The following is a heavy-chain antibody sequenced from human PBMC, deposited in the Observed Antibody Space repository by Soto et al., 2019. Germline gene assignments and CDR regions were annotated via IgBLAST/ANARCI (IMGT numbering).Heavy chain of an antibody. Sequence: ASVKVSCKASGYTFTSYAMHWVRQAPGQRLEWMGWINAGNGNTKYSQKFQGRVTITRDTSASTAYMELSSLRSEDTAVYYCARVSEFEGGYHDSSGYYFDYWGQGTLVTVSS. CDR3: ARVSEFEGGYHDSSGYYFDY. J-gene: IGHJ4*02. CDR1: GYTFTSYA. CDR2: INAGNGNT. V-gene: IGHV1-3*01. D-gene: IGHD3-22*01.